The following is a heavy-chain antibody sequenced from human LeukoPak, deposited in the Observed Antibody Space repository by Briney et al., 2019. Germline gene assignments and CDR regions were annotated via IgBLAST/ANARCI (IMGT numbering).Heavy chain of an antibody. Sequence: PGRSLRLSCAASGFTFDDYAMHWVRQAPGKGLEWVSGISWNSGSIDYADSVKGRFTISRDNAKNSLYLQMNSLRAEDMALYYCAKDGGRGSSSYYYYMDVWGKGTTVTVSS. CDR2: ISWNSGSI. D-gene: IGHD2-2*01. V-gene: IGHV3-9*03. J-gene: IGHJ6*03. CDR3: AKDGGRGSSSYYYYMDV. CDR1: GFTFDDYA.